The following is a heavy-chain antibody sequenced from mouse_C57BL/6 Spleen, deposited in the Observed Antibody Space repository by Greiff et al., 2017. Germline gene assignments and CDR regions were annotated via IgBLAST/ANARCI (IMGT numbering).Heavy chain of an antibody. CDR2: INPNNGGT. CDR3: AREGVITTVVSHYYAMDY. D-gene: IGHD1-1*01. V-gene: IGHV1-22*01. J-gene: IGHJ4*01. Sequence: VQLQQSGPELVKPGASVKMSCKASGYTFSDYNMHWVKPSHGKSLEWIGYINPNNGGTSNNQKFKGKATLTVNKSSSTAYMERRSLTTEDSAVYYCAREGVITTVVSHYYAMDYWGQGTSVTVSS. CDR1: GYTFSDYN.